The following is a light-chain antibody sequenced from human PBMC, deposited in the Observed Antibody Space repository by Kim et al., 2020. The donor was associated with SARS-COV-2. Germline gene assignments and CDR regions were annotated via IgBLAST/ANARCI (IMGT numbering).Light chain of an antibody. CDR2: RDR. CDR3: QVWDSRVVV. CDR1: NIENKN. Sequence: SYELTQPLSVSVALGQTATIPCGGNNIENKNVHWYHQRPGQAPVLVMHRDRKRPSGIPVRLSGSNSGDTATLTISRVEAGDEGEYYCQVWDSRVVVFGGGTQLTVL. J-gene: IGLJ2*01. V-gene: IGLV3-9*01.